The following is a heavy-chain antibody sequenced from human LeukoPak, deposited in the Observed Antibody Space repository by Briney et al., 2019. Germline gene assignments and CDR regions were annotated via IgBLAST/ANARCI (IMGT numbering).Heavy chain of an antibody. D-gene: IGHD1-1*01. CDR1: GFTFSSYA. Sequence: GGSLRLSCAASGFTFSSYAVSWVRQAPGKGLEWVSSISGSGGSTYYADSVKGRFTISRDNSKNTLYLQMNSLRGEDTAVYYCAKDVEGGTNTGTDYWGQGTLVTVSS. CDR3: AKDVEGGTNTGTDY. CDR2: ISGSGGST. J-gene: IGHJ4*02. V-gene: IGHV3-23*01.